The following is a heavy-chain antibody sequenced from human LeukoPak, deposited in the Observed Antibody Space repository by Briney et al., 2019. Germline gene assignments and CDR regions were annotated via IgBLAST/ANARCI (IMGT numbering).Heavy chain of an antibody. V-gene: IGHV4-59*01. Sequence: SETLSPTCTVSGGSISSYYWSWIRQPPGKGLEWIGYIYYSGSTNYNPSLKSRVTISVDTSKNQFSLKLSSVTAADTAVYYCATHSLTYYDLVGAFDIWGQGTMVTVSS. D-gene: IGHD3-3*01. CDR3: ATHSLTYYDLVGAFDI. CDR2: IYYSGST. J-gene: IGHJ3*02. CDR1: GGSISSYY.